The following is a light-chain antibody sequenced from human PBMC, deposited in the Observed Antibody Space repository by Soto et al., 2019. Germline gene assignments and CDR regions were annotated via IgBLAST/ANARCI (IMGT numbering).Light chain of an antibody. CDR3: QSYDSSLSVVV. CDR1: SSNIGAGYD. CDR2: ANN. V-gene: IGLV1-40*01. Sequence: QSVLTQPPSVSGAPGQRVTISCTGSSSNIGAGYDAHWYQQVPGAAPKLLIYANNNRPSGVPDRFSGSMSGTSASLAITGLQAEDEADYFCQSYDSSLSVVVFGGGTKLTVL. J-gene: IGLJ2*01.